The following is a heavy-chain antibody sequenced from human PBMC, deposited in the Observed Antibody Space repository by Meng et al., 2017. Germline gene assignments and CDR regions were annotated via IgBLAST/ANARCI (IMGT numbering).Heavy chain of an antibody. D-gene: IGHD3-16*01. J-gene: IGHJ5*02. Sequence: QVQVWEAGAEVKQPGASVKVSSKASGYTFTGYAMHWVRQAPGQGLEWMGRSNPNSGGTNYAQKFQGRVTMTRDTSISTAYMELSRLRSDDTAVYYCARNRGVDVWGSYSEFDPWGQGTLVTVSS. CDR1: GYTFTGYA. V-gene: IGHV1-2*06. CDR2: SNPNSGGT. CDR3: ARNRGVDVWGSYSEFDP.